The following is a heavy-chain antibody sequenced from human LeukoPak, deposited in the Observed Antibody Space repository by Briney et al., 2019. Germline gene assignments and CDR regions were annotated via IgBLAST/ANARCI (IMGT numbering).Heavy chain of an antibody. Sequence: QTGGSLRLSCAASGFTFNNFAMNWVRQAPGKELEWVSSVNFRGTISYYADSVKGRFTISRDNSKNTLFLQMDSLRAEDAAIYYCAKGERGIDYWGQGTLVTVSS. CDR2: VNFRGTIS. J-gene: IGHJ4*02. D-gene: IGHD7-27*01. CDR1: GFTFNNFA. CDR3: AKGERGIDY. V-gene: IGHV3-23*01.